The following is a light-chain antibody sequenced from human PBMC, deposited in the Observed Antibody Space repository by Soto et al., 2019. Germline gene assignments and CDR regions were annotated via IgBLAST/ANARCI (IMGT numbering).Light chain of an antibody. CDR3: QQYYGYPYT. J-gene: IGKJ2*01. V-gene: IGKV1-8*01. CDR1: QGISSY. CDR2: AAS. Sequence: AIRMTQSPSSLSASTGDRVTITCRASQGISSYLAWYQQKPGKAPELLIYAASTLQGGVPSRFSGSGSGTDFTLSINSLQSEDFASYYCQQYYGYPYTFGQGTKLEI.